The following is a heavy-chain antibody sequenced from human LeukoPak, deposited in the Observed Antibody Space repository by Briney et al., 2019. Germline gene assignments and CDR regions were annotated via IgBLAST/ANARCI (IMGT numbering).Heavy chain of an antibody. V-gene: IGHV3-23*01. CDR2: IGVGTST. CDR3: ARAIDYYDSSGLLD. Sequence: GGSLRLSCAASGFTFKNYDMNWVRQAPGKGLEWVAGIGVGTSTYYPESVKGRFTISRDNSKNTVFLQMDSLRAEDSAVYYCARAIDYYDSSGLLDWGQGTLVTVSS. J-gene: IGHJ4*02. CDR1: GFTFKNYD. D-gene: IGHD3-22*01.